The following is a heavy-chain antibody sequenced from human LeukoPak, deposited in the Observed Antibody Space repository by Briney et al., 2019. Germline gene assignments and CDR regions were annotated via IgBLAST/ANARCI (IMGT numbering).Heavy chain of an antibody. V-gene: IGHV3-30*04. Sequence: QPGRSLRLSCAASGFTFSSYAMHWVRQAPGKGLEWVAVISYDGSNKYYADSVKGRFTISRDNSKNTLYLQMNSLRAEDTAVYYCARDKGAIAVAGYFDYWGQGTLVTFSS. CDR1: GFTFSSYA. CDR3: ARDKGAIAVAGYFDY. CDR2: ISYDGSNK. J-gene: IGHJ4*02. D-gene: IGHD6-19*01.